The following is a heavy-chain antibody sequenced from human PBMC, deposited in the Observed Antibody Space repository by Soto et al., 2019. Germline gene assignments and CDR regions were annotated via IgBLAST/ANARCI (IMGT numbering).Heavy chain of an antibody. CDR2: IIPIFGTA. Sequence: QVQLVQSGAEVKKPGSSVKVSCKASGGTFSSYAIIWVRQAPGQGLEWMGGIIPIFGTANYAQKFQGRVTITADESTSTAYMELSSLRSEDTAVYYCARGSSRSRAPPEEAFDPWGQGTLVTVSS. J-gene: IGHJ5*02. V-gene: IGHV1-69*01. CDR1: GGTFSSYA. CDR3: ARGSSRSRAPPEEAFDP. D-gene: IGHD6-13*01.